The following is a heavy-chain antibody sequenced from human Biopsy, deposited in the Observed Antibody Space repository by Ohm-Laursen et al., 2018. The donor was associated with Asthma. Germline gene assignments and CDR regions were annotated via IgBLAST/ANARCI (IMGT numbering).Heavy chain of an antibody. D-gene: IGHD3-9*01. CDR1: GYTFINYA. CDR2: INAGNGNT. Sequence: GASVKASCKASGYTFINYAIHCVRQAPGQRLEWMGWINAGNGNTKYSQKFQGRVTITRDTSASTAYMDLSSLRSEDTAVYYCARTYYDFLTGQVNDVFAIWGQGTMVTVSS. J-gene: IGHJ3*02. CDR3: ARTYYDFLTGQVNDVFAI. V-gene: IGHV1-3*01.